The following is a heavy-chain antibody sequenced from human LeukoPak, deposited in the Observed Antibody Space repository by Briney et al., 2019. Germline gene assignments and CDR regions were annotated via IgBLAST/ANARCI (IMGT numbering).Heavy chain of an antibody. CDR3: SEGYFDPFDH. J-gene: IGHJ4*02. D-gene: IGHD2/OR15-2a*01. CDR1: GVSVSTSH. CDR2: LSYTGKT. V-gene: IGHV4-59*02. Sequence: PWETLSLTCNVSGVSVSTSHWNWIRQRPGKGLEWIGCLSYTGKTDYNPSLKSRVSISLGSSNNHFSLKLTSVTAADTAVYYCSEGYFDPFDHWGQGILATLYS.